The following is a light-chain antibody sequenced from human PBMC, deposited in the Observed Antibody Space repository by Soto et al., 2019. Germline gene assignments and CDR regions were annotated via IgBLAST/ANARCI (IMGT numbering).Light chain of an antibody. J-gene: IGKJ5*01. V-gene: IGKV1-39*01. Sequence: DIQMTQSPSSLSASVGDRVIITCRASQTISSYLNWYQQKPGKAPKVVIYAASSLQSGVPSRFSGSGSGTDFTLTISSLQPEDFATYYCQQSYTTPVTFGQGTRLEIK. CDR1: QTISSY. CDR2: AAS. CDR3: QQSYTTPVT.